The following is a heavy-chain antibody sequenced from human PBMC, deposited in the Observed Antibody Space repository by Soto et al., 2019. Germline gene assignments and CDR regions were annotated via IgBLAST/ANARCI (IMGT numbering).Heavy chain of an antibody. CDR2: IYPGDSDT. CDR1: GYSFTSYW. J-gene: IGHJ6*02. V-gene: IGHV5-51*01. D-gene: IGHD5-12*01. CDR3: ARLYSGYYYYYGMDV. Sequence: GESLKISCKGSGYSFTSYWIGWVRQMPGKGLEWMGIIYPGDSDTIYSPSFQGQVTISADKSISTAYLQWSSLKASDTAMYYCARLYSGYYYYYGMDVWGQGTTVTVSS.